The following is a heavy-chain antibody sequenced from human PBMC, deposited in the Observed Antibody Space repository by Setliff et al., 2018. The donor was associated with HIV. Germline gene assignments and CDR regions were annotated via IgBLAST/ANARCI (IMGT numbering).Heavy chain of an antibody. CDR1: GYTFTSYA. Sequence: GASVKVSCKASGYTFTSYAMNWVRQAPGQGLEWMGWINTNTGNPTYAQGFTGRFVFSLDTSVSTAYLQISSLKAEDTAVYYCARGEAVAGRNWFDPWGQGTLVTAPQ. CDR3: ARGEAVAGRNWFDP. V-gene: IGHV7-4-1*02. CDR2: INTNTGNP. D-gene: IGHD6-19*01. J-gene: IGHJ5*02.